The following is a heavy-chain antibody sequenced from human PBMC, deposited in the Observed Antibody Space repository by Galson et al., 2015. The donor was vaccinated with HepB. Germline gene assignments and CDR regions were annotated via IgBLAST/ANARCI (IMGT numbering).Heavy chain of an antibody. V-gene: IGHV3-23*01. CDR2: ISVSGGST. J-gene: IGHJ4*02. CDR1: GFTFSSLG. Sequence: SLRLSCSASGFTFSSLGMTWVRQAPGKGLECVSAISVSGGSTDYADSVRGRSTISRDNSNNMLYLQMNNLRAEDTAVYYCAKGTTNIDSWGQGIQVTVSS. D-gene: IGHD1-1*01. CDR3: AKGTTNIDS.